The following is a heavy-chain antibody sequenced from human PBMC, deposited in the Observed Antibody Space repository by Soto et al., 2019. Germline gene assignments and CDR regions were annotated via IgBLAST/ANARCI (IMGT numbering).Heavy chain of an antibody. Sequence: LRLSCAASGFTFSNYEMSWVRQAPGKGLEWISYISSTASHIYYADSVKGRVTISRDNAKNSLYLQMNSLRVEDTAVYYCARENYDISGYFLDYWGQGSLVTVSS. CDR3: ARENYDISGYFLDY. CDR2: ISSTASHI. V-gene: IGHV3-48*03. CDR1: GFTFSNYE. D-gene: IGHD3-22*01. J-gene: IGHJ4*02.